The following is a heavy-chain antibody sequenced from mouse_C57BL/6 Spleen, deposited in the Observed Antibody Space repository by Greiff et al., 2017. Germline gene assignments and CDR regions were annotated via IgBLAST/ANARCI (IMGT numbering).Heavy chain of an antibody. CDR2: ISNKSNNYAT. CDR3: VRLGFAY. CDR1: GFSFNTYA. J-gene: IGHJ3*01. Sequence: EVQLMESGGGLVQPKGSLKLSCAASGFSFNTYAMNWVRQAPGKGLEWVARISNKSNNYATYYAVSVKDRFTISRDDSESMLYLQMNNLETEDTAMYYGVRLGFAYWGQGTLVTVSA. V-gene: IGHV10-1*01.